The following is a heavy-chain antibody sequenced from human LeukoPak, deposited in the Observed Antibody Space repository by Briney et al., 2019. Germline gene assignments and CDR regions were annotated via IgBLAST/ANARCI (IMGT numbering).Heavy chain of an antibody. J-gene: IGHJ4*02. D-gene: IGHD3-10*01. Sequence: GGSLRLSCTTSGITFSNSWMSWVRQAPGKGLEWVATIRPDGSEGYYADSVRGRFTISRDNSKNSLYLQMNSLKVDDTALYYCARDPYGDSYFDCWGQGTLVTVSS. CDR2: IRPDGSEG. CDR3: ARDPYGDSYFDC. V-gene: IGHV3-7*03. CDR1: GITFSNSW.